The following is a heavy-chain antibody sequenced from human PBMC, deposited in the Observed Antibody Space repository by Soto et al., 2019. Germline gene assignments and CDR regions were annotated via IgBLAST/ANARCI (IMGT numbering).Heavy chain of an antibody. D-gene: IGHD2-2*01. V-gene: IGHV1-2*04. CDR2: INPNSGGT. Sequence: ASVKVSCKASGYTFTGYYMHWVRQAPGQGLEWMGWINPNSGGTNYAQKFQGWVTMTRDTSISTAYMELSRLRSDDTAVYYCARGPYQLDNWLDPWGQGTLVTVSS. CDR3: ARGPYQLDNWLDP. J-gene: IGHJ5*02. CDR1: GYTFTGYY.